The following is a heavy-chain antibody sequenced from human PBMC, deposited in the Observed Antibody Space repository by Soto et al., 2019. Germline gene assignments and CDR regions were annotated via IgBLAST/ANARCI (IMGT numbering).Heavy chain of an antibody. J-gene: IGHJ6*03. CDR3: ARGFNGDYVFYDYYYMDV. D-gene: IGHD4-17*01. CDR2: MNPNSGNT. CDR1: GYTFTSYD. V-gene: IGHV1-8*01. Sequence: ASVKVSCKASGYTFTSYDINWVRQATGQGLEWMGWMNPNSGNTGYAQKFQGRVTMTMNTSISTAYMELSSLRSEDTAVYYCARGFNGDYVFYDYYYMDVWGKGTTVTVSS.